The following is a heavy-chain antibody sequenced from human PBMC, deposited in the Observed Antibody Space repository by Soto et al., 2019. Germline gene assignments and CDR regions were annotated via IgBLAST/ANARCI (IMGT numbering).Heavy chain of an antibody. CDR1: GGSISSGGSY. V-gene: IGHV4-31*03. D-gene: IGHD3-3*01. CDR3: ARAPETPPILGVVRPYFFDF. CDR2: IFYSDSF. J-gene: IGHJ4*02. Sequence: QVQLQESGPGLVKSSQTLSLTCTVSGGSISSGGSYWSWIRQRPGKGLEWIGYIFYSDSFYYTQSLKGRVVILADTSKNQFKLKLSSVTDADTAVYYCARAPETPPILGVVRPYFFDFWGQGTLVTVSS.